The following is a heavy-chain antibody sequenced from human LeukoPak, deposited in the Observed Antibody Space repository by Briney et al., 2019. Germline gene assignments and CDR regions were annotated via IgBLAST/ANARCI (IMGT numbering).Heavy chain of an antibody. CDR2: ISGSGGST. Sequence: GGSLRLSCAASGFTFSSYAMSWVRQAPGKGLEWVSAISGSGGSTYYADSVKGRFTISRDNSKNTLYLQVNSLRAEDTAVYYCAKSVREGYDFWSGYYPGRLFDYWGQGTLVTVSS. V-gene: IGHV3-23*01. CDR1: GFTFSSYA. CDR3: AKSVREGYDFWSGYYPGRLFDY. D-gene: IGHD3-3*01. J-gene: IGHJ4*02.